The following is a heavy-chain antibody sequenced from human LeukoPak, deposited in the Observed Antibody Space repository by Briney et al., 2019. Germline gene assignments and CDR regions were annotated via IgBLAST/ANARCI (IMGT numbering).Heavy chain of an antibody. Sequence: GGSLRLSCAASGFTVSSNYMSWVRQAPGKGLKWVSVIYSGGSTYYADSVKGRFTISRDNSKNTLYLQMNSLRAKDTAVYYCARRLLDYYDSSGYYSRGFDYWGQGTLVTVSS. CDR3: ARRLLDYYDSSGYYSRGFDY. CDR2: IYSGGST. CDR1: GFTVSSNY. D-gene: IGHD3-22*01. J-gene: IGHJ4*02. V-gene: IGHV3-53*01.